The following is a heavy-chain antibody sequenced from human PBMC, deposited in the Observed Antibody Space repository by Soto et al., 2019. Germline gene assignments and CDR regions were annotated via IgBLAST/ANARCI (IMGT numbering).Heavy chain of an antibody. D-gene: IGHD3-16*02. CDR3: ARDRLSPTNDAFDI. CDR1: GGSISSSNW. CDR2: IYHSGST. Sequence: SETLSLTCAVSGGSISSSNWWSWVRQPPGKGLEWIGEIYHSGSTNYNPSLKSRVTISVDKSKNQFSLKLSSVTAADTAVYYCARDRLSPTNDAFDIWGQGTMVTVSS. V-gene: IGHV4-4*02. J-gene: IGHJ3*02.